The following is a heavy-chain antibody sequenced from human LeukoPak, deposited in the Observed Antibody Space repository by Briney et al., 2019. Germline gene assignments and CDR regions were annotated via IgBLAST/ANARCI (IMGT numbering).Heavy chain of an antibody. V-gene: IGHV1-18*01. CDR3: ARGRAMVRGVIITWALSRTREFADY. CDR1: GYTFTSYG. CDR2: ISAYNGNT. D-gene: IGHD3-10*01. Sequence: GASVKVSCKASGYTFTSYGISWVRQAPGQGLEWMGWISAYNGNTNYAQKLQGRVTMTTDTSTSTAYMELRSLRSDDTAVYYCARGRAMVRGVIITWALSRTREFADYWGQGTLVTVSS. J-gene: IGHJ4*02.